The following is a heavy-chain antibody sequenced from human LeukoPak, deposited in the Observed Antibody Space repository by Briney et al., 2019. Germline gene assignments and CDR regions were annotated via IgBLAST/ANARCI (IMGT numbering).Heavy chain of an antibody. D-gene: IGHD6-13*01. J-gene: IGHJ5*02. V-gene: IGHV4-59*01. CDR2: IYYSGST. Sequence: KPSETLSLTCTVSGGSISSYYWSWIRQPPGKGLEWIGYIYYSGSTNYNPSLKSRVTISVDTSKNQFSLKLSSVTAADTAVYYCARDLRAYSSSWPYNWFDPWGQGTLVTVSS. CDR3: ARDLRAYSSSWPYNWFDP. CDR1: GGSISSYY.